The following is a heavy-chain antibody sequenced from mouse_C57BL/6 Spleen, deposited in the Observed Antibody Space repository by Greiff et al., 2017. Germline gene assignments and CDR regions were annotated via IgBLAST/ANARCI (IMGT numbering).Heavy chain of an antibody. V-gene: IGHV1-19*01. J-gene: IGHJ4*01. D-gene: IGHD1-1*01. Sequence: VQLQQSGPVLVKPGASVKMSCKASGYTFTDYYMNWVKQSHGKSLEWIGVINPYNGGTSYNQKFKGKATLTVDKSSSTAYMELNSLTSEDSAVYYCARPYYGSSYAMDYWGQGTSVTVSS. CDR3: ARPYYGSSYAMDY. CDR2: INPYNGGT. CDR1: GYTFTDYY.